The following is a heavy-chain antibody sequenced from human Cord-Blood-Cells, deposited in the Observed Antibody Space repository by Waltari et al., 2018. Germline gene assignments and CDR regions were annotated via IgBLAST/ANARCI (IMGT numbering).Heavy chain of an antibody. Sequence: QVQLVESGGGVVQPGRSLRLSCAASGFTFSSYGMHWVRQAPGKGLEWVAVISYDGSNKYYADSVKGRFTISRDNSKNTLYLQMNSLRAEDTAVYYCAKEGRGSYYFDYWGQGTLVTVSS. CDR2: ISYDGSNK. CDR1: GFTFSSYG. CDR3: AKEGRGSYYFDY. V-gene: IGHV3-30*18. D-gene: IGHD3-10*01. J-gene: IGHJ4*02.